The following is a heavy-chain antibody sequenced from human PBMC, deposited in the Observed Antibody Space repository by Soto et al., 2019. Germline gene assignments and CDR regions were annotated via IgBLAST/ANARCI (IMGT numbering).Heavy chain of an antibody. V-gene: IGHV1-2*04. D-gene: IGHD1-26*01. Sequence: QVQLVQSGAEVKKPGASVTVSCRASGDSFTGYYMHWVRQAPGQGLEWMGWINPNSGVTKYAQKFQGWVTMTRDTSMRTVYMEGSRLRPVDTAVYYCAGGSGGVTAPFDYYFFYMVVWGRGTTVTVTS. CDR1: GDSFTGYY. CDR3: AGGSGGVTAPFDYYFFYMVV. CDR2: INPNSGVT. J-gene: IGHJ6*03.